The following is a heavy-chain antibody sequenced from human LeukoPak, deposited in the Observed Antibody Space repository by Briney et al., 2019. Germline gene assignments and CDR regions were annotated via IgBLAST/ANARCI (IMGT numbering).Heavy chain of an antibody. CDR1: GGSFSGYY. CDR3: ANYGGRGGY. D-gene: IGHD4-23*01. Sequence: SETLSLTCAVYGGSFSGYYWSWIRQPPGKGLEWIGEINHSRSTNYNPSLKSRVTISVDTSKNQFSLKLSSVTAADTAVYYCANYGGRGGYWGQGTLVTVSS. CDR2: INHSRST. V-gene: IGHV4-34*01. J-gene: IGHJ4*02.